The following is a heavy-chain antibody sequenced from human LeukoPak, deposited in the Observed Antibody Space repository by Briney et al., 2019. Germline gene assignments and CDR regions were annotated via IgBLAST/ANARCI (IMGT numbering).Heavy chain of an antibody. CDR3: ARGVNFWSGYHFDY. J-gene: IGHJ4*02. CDR2: ISSSGSTI. CDR1: GFTFSSYE. V-gene: IGHV3-48*03. D-gene: IGHD3-3*01. Sequence: PGGSLRLSCAASGFTFSSYEMNWVRQAPGKGLEWVSYISSSGSTIYYADSVKGRFTISRDNAKNSLYLQMNSQRAEDTAVYYCARGVNFWSGYHFDYWGQGTLVTVSS.